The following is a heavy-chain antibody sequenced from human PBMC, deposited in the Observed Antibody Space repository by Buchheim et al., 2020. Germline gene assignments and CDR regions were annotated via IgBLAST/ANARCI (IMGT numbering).Heavy chain of an antibody. V-gene: IGHV4-61*02. CDR3: ARANYYYGMDV. CDR1: GGSISSGSYY. Sequence: QVQLQESGPGLVKPSQTLSLTCTVSGGSISSGSYYWSWIRQPAGKGLEWIGRIYTSGSTNYNPSLKSRVTISVDTSKNQFSLKLSSVTAADTAVYYCARANYYYGMDVWGQGTT. CDR2: IYTSGST. J-gene: IGHJ6*02.